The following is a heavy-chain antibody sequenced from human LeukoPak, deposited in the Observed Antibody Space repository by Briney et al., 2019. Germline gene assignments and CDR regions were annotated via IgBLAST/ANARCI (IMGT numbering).Heavy chain of an antibody. Sequence: SETLSLTCTVSGASVSATNYYWSWIRQPPGKGLEWIGEINHSGSTNYNPSLKSRVTISVDTSKNQFSLKLSSVTAADTAVYYCARGRESRPTIFGVVIRRPGYYYGMDVWGQGTTVTVSS. CDR2: INHSGST. J-gene: IGHJ6*02. D-gene: IGHD3-3*01. CDR3: ARGRESRPTIFGVVIRRPGYYYGMDV. V-gene: IGHV4-34*01. CDR1: GASVSATNYY.